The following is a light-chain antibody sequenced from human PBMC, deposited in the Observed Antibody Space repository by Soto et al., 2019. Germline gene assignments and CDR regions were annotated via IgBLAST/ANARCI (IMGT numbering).Light chain of an antibody. CDR2: DAS. J-gene: IGKJ1*01. CDR1: QSISSW. CDR3: QQFISYSWT. V-gene: IGKV1-5*01. Sequence: DIQMTQSPSSLSASARDRVTITCRASQSISSWLAWYQQKPGKAPKLLIYDASSLEGGVPSRFSGSGSGTEFTLTISSLQPDDFATYYCQQFISYSWTFGQGTKVDIK.